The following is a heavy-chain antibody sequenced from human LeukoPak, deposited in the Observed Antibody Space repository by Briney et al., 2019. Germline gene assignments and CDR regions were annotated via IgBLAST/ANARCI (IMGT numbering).Heavy chain of an antibody. D-gene: IGHD3-3*01. Sequence: GGSLRLSCAASGFTFSSYWMSWVRQAPGKGLEWVANIKQDGSEKYYVDSVKGRFTISRDNAKNSLYLQMNSLRAEDTAVYYCARGGYYDSWSGYRGTVSADYWGQGTLVTVSS. CDR1: GFTFSSYW. CDR2: IKQDGSEK. J-gene: IGHJ4*02. V-gene: IGHV3-7*01. CDR3: ARGGYYDSWSGYRGTVSADY.